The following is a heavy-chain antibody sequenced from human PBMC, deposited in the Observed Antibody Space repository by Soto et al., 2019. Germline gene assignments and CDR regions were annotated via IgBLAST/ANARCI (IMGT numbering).Heavy chain of an antibody. J-gene: IGHJ4*02. D-gene: IGHD3-9*01. CDR1: GYTFTGYY. CDR3: ARETGRSLASGSFDD. CDR2: INPDSGVT. V-gene: IGHV1-2*02. Sequence: ASVKVSCKASGYTFTGYYIHWVRQAPGQGLEWMGWINPDSGVTKYAQKFQGRVTMTGDTSISTAYMELSRLTSDDTAVYYCARETGRSLASGSFDDSGQGNLLTVSS.